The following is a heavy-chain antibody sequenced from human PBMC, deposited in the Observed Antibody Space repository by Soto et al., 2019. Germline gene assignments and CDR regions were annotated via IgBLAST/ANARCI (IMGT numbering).Heavy chain of an antibody. D-gene: IGHD6-13*01. Sequence: QVQLVQSGAEVKKPGSSVKVSCKASRGTFSRYAISWVRQAPGQGLEWMGGIIPLYGTTNYAQKFQGRVTITADESTRIAYLELSSLRSADTAIHYCATEGDAGIAAAGTAWFDRWGQGSLVTVSS. CDR2: IIPLYGTT. V-gene: IGHV1-69*12. CDR3: ATEGDAGIAAAGTAWFDR. J-gene: IGHJ5*02. CDR1: RGTFSRYA.